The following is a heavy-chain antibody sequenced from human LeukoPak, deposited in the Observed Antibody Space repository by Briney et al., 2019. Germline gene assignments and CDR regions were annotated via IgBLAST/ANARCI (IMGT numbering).Heavy chain of an antibody. V-gene: IGHV3-30-3*01. CDR2: ISYDGSNK. D-gene: IGHD3-3*01. CDR3: ARDFQGRYDFWSGYRRSYWYFDL. CDR1: GFTFSSYA. Sequence: GGSLRLSCAASGFTFSSYAMHWVRQAPGKGLEWVAVISYDGSNKYYADSVKGRFTISRDNSKNTLYLQMNSLRAEDTAVYYCARDFQGRYDFWSGYRRSYWYFDLWGRGTLVTVSS. J-gene: IGHJ2*01.